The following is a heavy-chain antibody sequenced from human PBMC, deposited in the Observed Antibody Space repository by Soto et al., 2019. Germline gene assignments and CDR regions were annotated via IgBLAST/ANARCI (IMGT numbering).Heavy chain of an antibody. CDR1: GGSISSGGYY. D-gene: IGHD4-17*01. CDR3: ASNYGGNPAYFQH. J-gene: IGHJ1*01. V-gene: IGHV4-31*03. CDR2: IYYSGST. Sequence: QVQLQESGPGLVKPSQTLSLTCTVSGGSISSGGYYCSWIRQHPGKGLEWIGYIYYSGSTHYNPSLQSRVTKSVDTSKTQFSLKLSSVTAADTAVYYCASNYGGNPAYFQHWGQGTLVTVSS.